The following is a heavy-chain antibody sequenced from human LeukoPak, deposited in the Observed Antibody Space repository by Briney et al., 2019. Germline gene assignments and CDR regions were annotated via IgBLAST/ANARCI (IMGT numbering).Heavy chain of an antibody. CDR2: INPSGGST. D-gene: IGHD1-26*01. J-gene: IGHJ4*02. Sequence: ASVKVSCKASGYTFTSNYIHWVRQAPGQGLEWMGIINPSGGSTSYAQKFQGRVTMTRDTSTSTVYMELSSLRSEDTAVYYCARDWEIVGATPEAFDYWGQGTLVTVSS. CDR1: GYTFTSNY. V-gene: IGHV1-46*01. CDR3: ARDWEIVGATPEAFDY.